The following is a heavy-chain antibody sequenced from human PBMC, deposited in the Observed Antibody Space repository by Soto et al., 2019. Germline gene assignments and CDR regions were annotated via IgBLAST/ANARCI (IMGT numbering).Heavy chain of an antibody. Sequence: GGSLRLSCAASGFTFSNAWMSWVRQAPGKGLEWVGRIKSKTDGGTTDYAAPVKGRFTISRDDSKNMLYLQMNSLKTEDTAVYSCTTDSYTTMIVHRCDYWGHGPLVTASS. V-gene: IGHV3-15*01. CDR2: IKSKTDGGTT. D-gene: IGHD3-22*01. CDR1: GFTFSNAW. CDR3: TTDSYTTMIVHRCDY. J-gene: IGHJ4*01.